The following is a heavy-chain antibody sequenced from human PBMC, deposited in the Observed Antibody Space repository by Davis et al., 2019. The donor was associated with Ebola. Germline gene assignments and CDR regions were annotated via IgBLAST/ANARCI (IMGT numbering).Heavy chain of an antibody. CDR1: GGSISNAY. Sequence: SETLSLTCAVSGGSISNAYWSWIRQAPGKGLEWNGYIYYSGSTNYNPSLKSRVTILIDTSKNQFSLKLSSVTAADTAVYYCARSPHPYGSSWFFDYWGQGMLVTVSS. CDR3: ARSPHPYGSSWFFDY. J-gene: IGHJ4*02. V-gene: IGHV4-59*01. CDR2: IYYSGST. D-gene: IGHD6-13*01.